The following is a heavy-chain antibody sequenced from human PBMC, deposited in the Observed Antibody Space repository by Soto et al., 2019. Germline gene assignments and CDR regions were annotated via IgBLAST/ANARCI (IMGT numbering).Heavy chain of an antibody. CDR3: AHSYDNSGYPFPQIGLDA. CDR1: GFSLSSWGVG. Sequence: SGPTLVNPTQTLTLTCTFSGFSLSSWGVGVTWIRQPPGKALEWLAFISWDDDKRYRPSLKSRLTITKDTSKNQVVLTMTNMDPVDTATYYCAHSYDNSGYPFPQIGLDAWGQGTMVTLSS. CDR2: ISWDDDK. D-gene: IGHD3-22*01. V-gene: IGHV2-5*02. J-gene: IGHJ6*02.